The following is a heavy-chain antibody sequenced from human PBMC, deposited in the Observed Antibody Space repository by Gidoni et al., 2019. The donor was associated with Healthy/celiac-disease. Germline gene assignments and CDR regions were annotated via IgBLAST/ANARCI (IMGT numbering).Heavy chain of an antibody. Sequence: QVQLQESGPGLVKPSETLSLTCTVSGGPISSYYWSWIRQPPGKGLEWIGYIYYSGSTNYNPSLKSRVTISVDTSKNQFSLKLSSVTAADTAVYYCARTGYGVSYYFDYWGQGTLVTVSS. CDR1: GGPISSYY. CDR2: IYYSGST. V-gene: IGHV4-59*01. CDR3: ARTGYGVSYYFDY. D-gene: IGHD4-17*01. J-gene: IGHJ4*02.